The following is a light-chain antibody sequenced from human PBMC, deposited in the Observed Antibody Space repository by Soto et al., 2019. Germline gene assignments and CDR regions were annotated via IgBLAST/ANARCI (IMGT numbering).Light chain of an antibody. CDR3: QQRSSWPLT. V-gene: IGKV3-11*01. CDR2: DAS. CDR1: QSVNTN. J-gene: IGKJ4*01. Sequence: ETVMTQSPVTLSVSPGERATLSCRASQSVNTNLAWYQQKVGQAPRLLIYDASNRATGIPARFSGSGSGTDFTLTISSLEPEDFAVYYCQQRSSWPLTFGGGTKVDIK.